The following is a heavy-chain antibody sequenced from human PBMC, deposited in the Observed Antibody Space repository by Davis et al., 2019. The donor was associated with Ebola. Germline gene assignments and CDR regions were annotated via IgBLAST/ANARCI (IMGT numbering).Heavy chain of an antibody. Sequence: PGGSLRLSCAASGFTFSSYAMSWVRQAPGKGLEWVSAISGSGGSTYYADSVKGRFTISRDNSKNTLYLQMNSLRAEDTAVYYCARDTQNLAYCGGDCHPEVYFQHWGQGTLVTVSS. CDR2: ISGSGGST. CDR1: GFTFSSYA. V-gene: IGHV3-23*01. J-gene: IGHJ1*01. CDR3: ARDTQNLAYCGGDCHPEVYFQH. D-gene: IGHD2-21*01.